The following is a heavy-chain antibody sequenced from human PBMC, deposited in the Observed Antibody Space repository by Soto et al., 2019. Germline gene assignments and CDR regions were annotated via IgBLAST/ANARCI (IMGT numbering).Heavy chain of an antibody. Sequence: PSETLSLTCTVSGGSVSSGSYYWSWIRPPPGKGLEWIGYIYYSGSTNYNPPLKSRVTISVDTSKNQFSLKLSSVTAADTAVYYCARDPPATSSGWYRHSFDPWGQGTLVTVSS. CDR3: ARDPPATSSGWYRHSFDP. V-gene: IGHV4-61*01. D-gene: IGHD6-19*01. CDR1: GGSVSSGSYY. J-gene: IGHJ5*02. CDR2: IYYSGST.